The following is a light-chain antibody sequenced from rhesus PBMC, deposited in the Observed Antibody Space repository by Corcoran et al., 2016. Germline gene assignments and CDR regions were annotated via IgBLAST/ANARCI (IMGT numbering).Light chain of an antibody. CDR3: QQSSNLYS. CDR1: QSVGSY. J-gene: IGKJ2*01. Sequence: ETVVTQSPATLSLSPGERATLSCRASQSVGSYLAWYQQKPGQAPRLLIYGASNSATGIPDRFRGSGSGTDCTLTISSLEPEDVGVYYCQQSSNLYSFGQGTKVEIK. V-gene: IGKV3-24*04. CDR2: GAS.